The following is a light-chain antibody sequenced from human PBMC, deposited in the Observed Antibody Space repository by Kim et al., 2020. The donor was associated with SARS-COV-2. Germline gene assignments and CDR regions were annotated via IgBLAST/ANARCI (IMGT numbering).Light chain of an antibody. J-gene: IGKJ5*01. CDR3: QQYNTYPIT. CDR1: QRISFW. Sequence: ASVGERGTITCRANQRISFWLAWYQQKPGKAPNLLIYHASSLESGVPSSFSGSGSGTEFTLTISSLQPDDFATYYCQQYNTYPITFGQGTRLEIK. V-gene: IGKV1-5*01. CDR2: HAS.